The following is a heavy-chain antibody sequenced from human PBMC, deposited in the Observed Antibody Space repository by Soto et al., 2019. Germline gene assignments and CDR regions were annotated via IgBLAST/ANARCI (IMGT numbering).Heavy chain of an antibody. D-gene: IGHD6-19*01. Sequence: GGSLRLSCAASGFTFDDYTMHWVRQAPGKGLEWVSLISWDGGSTYYADSVKGRFTISRDNSKNSLYLQMNSLRTEDTALYYCAKDSVAAIAVEISPSLYGMDVWGQGTTVTVSS. CDR1: GFTFDDYT. V-gene: IGHV3-43*01. J-gene: IGHJ6*02. CDR2: ISWDGGST. CDR3: AKDSVAAIAVEISPSLYGMDV.